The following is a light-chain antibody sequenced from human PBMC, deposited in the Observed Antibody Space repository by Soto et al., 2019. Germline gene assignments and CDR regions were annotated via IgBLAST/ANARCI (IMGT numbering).Light chain of an antibody. CDR1: QSTNSW. V-gene: IGKV1-5*03. J-gene: IGKJ4*01. CDR2: KAS. Sequence: DIQMTHSPSPLYAFVGARVTITSRARQSTNSWLAWYQQKPGKAPNLLIYKASNLESGAPSRLSGSGSGTEFTLTISSLQPDDLATYYCQQYHRSPVPFGGGTNVEIK. CDR3: QQYHRSPVP.